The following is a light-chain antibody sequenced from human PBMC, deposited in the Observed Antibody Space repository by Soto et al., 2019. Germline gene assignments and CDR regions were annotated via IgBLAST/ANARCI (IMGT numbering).Light chain of an antibody. CDR1: QSLVHSHDGNTY. CDR2: KVS. CDR3: VQATQLPPYS. J-gene: IGKJ2*03. V-gene: IGKV2-24*01. Sequence: IVMTQVPLSSPVTLGQPASISCRSSQSLVHSHDGNTYLTWVHQRPGQPPRLLIYKVSNRFPGVPDRFSGSGAGTDFTLKISRVEPEDAGVYYCVQATQLPPYSFGQGTKLEIK.